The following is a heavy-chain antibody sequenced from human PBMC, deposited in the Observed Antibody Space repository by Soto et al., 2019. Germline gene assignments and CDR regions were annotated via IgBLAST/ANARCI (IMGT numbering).Heavy chain of an antibody. V-gene: IGHV3-21*01. D-gene: IGHD2-2*02. Sequence: EVQLVESGGDLVKPGGSLRLSCAASGFPFRSSSLNWVRQAPGKGLEWVSSISSSSSYIYYADSVKGRFTISRDNAKNPLYLQMTSLRADDTAVYYCARVLGEASAIWGQGTLVTVSS. CDR3: ARVLGEASAI. J-gene: IGHJ4*02. CDR1: GFPFRSSS. CDR2: ISSSSSYI.